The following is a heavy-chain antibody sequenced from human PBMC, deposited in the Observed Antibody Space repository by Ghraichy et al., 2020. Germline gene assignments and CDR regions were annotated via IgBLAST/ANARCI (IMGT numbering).Heavy chain of an antibody. D-gene: IGHD2-2*02. J-gene: IGHJ5*02. CDR2: IYYSGST. CDR3: ARDIVVPAAIGGYNWFDP. Sequence: SLNISCTVSGGSISSGGYYWSWIRQHPGKGLEWIGYIYYSGSTYYNPSLKSRVTISVDTSKNQFSLKLSSVTAADTAVYYCARDIVVPAAIGGYNWFDPWGQGTLVTVSS. V-gene: IGHV4-31*03. CDR1: GGSISSGGYY.